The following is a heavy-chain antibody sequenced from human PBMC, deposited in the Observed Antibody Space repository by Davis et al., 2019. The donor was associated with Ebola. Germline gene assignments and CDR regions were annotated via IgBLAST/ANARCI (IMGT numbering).Heavy chain of an antibody. CDR2: IKQDGSDR. D-gene: IGHD1-26*01. CDR3: AREERWAFDY. Sequence: PGGSLRLSCAASGFTFSNAWMSWVRQAPGKGLEWVANIKQDGSDRYYVDSVEGRFTISRDNAKNSLYLQMSSLRAEDSAVYYCAREERWAFDYWGQGTLVTVSS. CDR1: GFTFSNAW. V-gene: IGHV3-7*03. J-gene: IGHJ4*02.